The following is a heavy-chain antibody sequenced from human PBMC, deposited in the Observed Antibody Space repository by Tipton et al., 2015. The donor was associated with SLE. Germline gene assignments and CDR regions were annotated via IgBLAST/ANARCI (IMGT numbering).Heavy chain of an antibody. CDR1: GGSISSGSHY. CDR3: ARDPVAGRGIDY. D-gene: IGHD6-19*01. V-gene: IGHV4-61*02. CDR2: IYTSGST. Sequence: LRLSCTVSGGSISSGSHYWSWIRQPAGKGLEWIGRIYTSGSTNYNPSLKSRVTISVDTSKNHFSLKLSSVTAADTAVYYCARDPVAGRGIDYWGQGTLVTVSS. J-gene: IGHJ4*02.